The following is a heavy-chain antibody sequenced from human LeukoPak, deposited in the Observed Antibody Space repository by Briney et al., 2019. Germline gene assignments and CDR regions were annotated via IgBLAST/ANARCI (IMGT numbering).Heavy chain of an antibody. J-gene: IGHJ4*02. D-gene: IGHD6-13*01. CDR3: ATGYSSTWYYFDY. CDR2: IYHSGST. Sequence: ASETLSLTCTVSGDSISSYYWSWIRQPPGKRLEWIGYIYHSGSTNYNPSLKSRVTISADTSKYQFSPKLSSVTAADTAVYYCATGYSSTWYYFDYWGQGTLVTVSS. V-gene: IGHV4-59*01. CDR1: GDSISSYY.